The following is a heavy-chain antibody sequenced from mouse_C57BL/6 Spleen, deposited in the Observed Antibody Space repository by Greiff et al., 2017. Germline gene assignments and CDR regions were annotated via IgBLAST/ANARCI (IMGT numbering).Heavy chain of an antibody. Sequence: DVQLVESGGGLVKPGGSLKLSCAASGFTFSDYGMHWVRQAPEKGLEWVAYISSGSSTIYYADTVKGRFTISRDNAKNTLFLQMTSLRSEDTAMYYCARDDYDVGYFDYWGQGTTLTVSS. D-gene: IGHD2-4*01. J-gene: IGHJ2*01. CDR3: ARDDYDVGYFDY. CDR1: GFTFSDYG. CDR2: ISSGSSTI. V-gene: IGHV5-17*01.